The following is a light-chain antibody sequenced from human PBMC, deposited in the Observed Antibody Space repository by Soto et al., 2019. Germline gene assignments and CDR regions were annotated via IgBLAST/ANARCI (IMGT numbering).Light chain of an antibody. V-gene: IGLV2-23*01. CDR1: TRDPGINNL. J-gene: IGLJ2*01. Sequence: QSVLTQQPSRTGTPRQSGTGTETGITRDPGINNLVSWYKQNTGTAPKLMIYEGSKRPSGVSNRFSGSKSGNTASLTISGLQAEEEDDYYCCSYAGSSTLVFGGGTK. CDR2: EGS. CDR3: CSYAGSSTLV.